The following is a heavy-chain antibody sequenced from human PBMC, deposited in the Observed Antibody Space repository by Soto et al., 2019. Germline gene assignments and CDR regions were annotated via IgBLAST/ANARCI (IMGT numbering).Heavy chain of an antibody. CDR2: IYPGDSDT. Sequence: PGESLKISCKGSGYSFTSYWIGWVRQMPGKGLEWMGIIYPGDSDTRYSPSFQGQVTISADKSISTAYLQWSSLKASDTAMYYCARPRSPNYYYYYYGMDVWGQGTTVTVSS. CDR1: GYSFTSYW. V-gene: IGHV5-51*01. J-gene: IGHJ6*02. D-gene: IGHD6-13*01. CDR3: ARPRSPNYYYYYYGMDV.